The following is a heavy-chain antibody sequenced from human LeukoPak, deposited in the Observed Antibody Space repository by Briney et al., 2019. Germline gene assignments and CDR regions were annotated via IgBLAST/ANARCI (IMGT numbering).Heavy chain of an antibody. Sequence: SQTLSLTCAVSGDSFSSNSAAWNWLRQSPSRGLEWLGRTYYRSKWYNDYAVSVKSRITINPDTSKNQFSLQLNSVTPEDTAVYYCAREARGYSYGFFDYWGQGTLVTVSS. CDR3: AREARGYSYGFFDY. J-gene: IGHJ4*02. CDR2: TYYRSKWYN. D-gene: IGHD5-18*01. CDR1: GDSFSSNSAA. V-gene: IGHV6-1*01.